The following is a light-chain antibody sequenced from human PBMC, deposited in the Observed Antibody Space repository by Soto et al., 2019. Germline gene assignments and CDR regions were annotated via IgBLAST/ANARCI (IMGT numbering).Light chain of an antibody. J-gene: IGLJ1*01. V-gene: IGLV2-14*03. CDR3: SSYTTSSTRV. Sequence: QSLLTPPASLSGSPGPSITLSFTGTSNDVGAYDFVSWYQQHPDKAPKLMIYEVRNRPSGVSNRFSGSKSVNTATLTISGLQAEDEADYYCSSYTTSSTRVFGTGTKVTVL. CDR2: EVR. CDR1: SNDVGAYDF.